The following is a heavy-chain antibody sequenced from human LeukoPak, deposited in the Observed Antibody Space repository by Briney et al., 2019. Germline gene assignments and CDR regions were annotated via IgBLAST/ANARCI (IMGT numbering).Heavy chain of an antibody. D-gene: IGHD3-10*01. CDR1: GYTFTGYY. V-gene: IGHV1-2*02. Sequence: GASVKVSCKASGYTFTGYYMHWVRQAPGQGLEWMGWINPNSGGTNYAQKFQGRVTMTRDTSISTAYMELSRLRSDDTAVYYCARDRFHYYGSGITDYWGQGTLVTVSS. J-gene: IGHJ4*02. CDR3: ARDRFHYYGSGITDY. CDR2: INPNSGGT.